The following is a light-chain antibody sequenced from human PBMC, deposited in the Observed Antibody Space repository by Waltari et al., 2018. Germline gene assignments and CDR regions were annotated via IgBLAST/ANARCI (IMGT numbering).Light chain of an antibody. CDR1: TTDLGTYKL. CDR3: CSFAGSSTS. V-gene: IGLV2-23*02. Sequence: QSALPQPASVSGSPGQSITISCSNITTDLGTYKLVSWYQQRPGKAPNLVIYDVSERPSGVSNRFSGSKSGDTASLTISGLQAEDEADYYCCSFAGSSTSFGTGTTVTVL. J-gene: IGLJ1*01. CDR2: DVS.